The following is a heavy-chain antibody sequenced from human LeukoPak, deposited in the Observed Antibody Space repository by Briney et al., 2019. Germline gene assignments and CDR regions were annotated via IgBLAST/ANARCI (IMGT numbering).Heavy chain of an antibody. CDR1: GFTFSSYA. V-gene: IGHV3-30*18. Sequence: GGSLRLSCPASGFTFSSYAMLWVRQAPGKGLEWVAVISYDGSDKYYADSVKGRFTISRDNSKNTLYLQMNSLRAEDTAVYYCAKGFHGFDPQDYWGQGTLVTVSS. D-gene: IGHD3-9*01. CDR3: AKGFHGFDPQDY. CDR2: ISYDGSDK. J-gene: IGHJ4*02.